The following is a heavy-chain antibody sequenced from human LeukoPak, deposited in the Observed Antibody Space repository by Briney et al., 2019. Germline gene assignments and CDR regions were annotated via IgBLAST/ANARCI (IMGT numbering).Heavy chain of an antibody. Sequence: SGESLKISCKGSGYSFTSYWIGWVRQMPGKGLEWMGIIYPGDSDTRYSPSFQGQVTISADKSIRTAYLQWSSLKASDTAMYYCARVRDSTMVRGVMGWFDPWGQGTLVTVSS. CDR1: GYSFTSYW. CDR2: IYPGDSDT. D-gene: IGHD3-10*01. V-gene: IGHV5-51*01. J-gene: IGHJ5*02. CDR3: ARVRDSTMVRGVMGWFDP.